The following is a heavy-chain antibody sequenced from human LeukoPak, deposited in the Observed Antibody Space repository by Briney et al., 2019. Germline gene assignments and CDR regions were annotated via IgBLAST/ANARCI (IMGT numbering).Heavy chain of an antibody. V-gene: IGHV3-23*01. J-gene: IGHJ4*02. CDR2: ISGGGDSA. CDR1: GFTFSNYA. Sequence: PGGSLRLSCAASGFTFSNYAMNWVRQAPGKGLEWVSTISGGGDSAYYADSVKGRFTISRDNSRNTLYLQMNSLRAEDTAVYYCARDQGTTYYYDSSGYTFDYWGQGTLVTVSS. D-gene: IGHD3-22*01. CDR3: ARDQGTTYYYDSSGYTFDY.